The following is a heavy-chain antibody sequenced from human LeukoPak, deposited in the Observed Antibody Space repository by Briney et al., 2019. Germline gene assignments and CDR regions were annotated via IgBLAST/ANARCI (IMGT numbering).Heavy chain of an antibody. D-gene: IGHD5-24*01. CDR3: ARVDGYNMLPTSPPDS. CDR1: NGSISSYY. CDR2: IYYSGST. Sequence: SETLSLTCTVSNGSISSYYWSWIRQPPGKGLEWIGYIYYSGSTNYNPSLKSRVTISVDTSKNQFSLKLSSVTAADTAVYYCARVDGYNMLPTSPPDSWGQGTLVTVSS. V-gene: IGHV4-59*01. J-gene: IGHJ4*02.